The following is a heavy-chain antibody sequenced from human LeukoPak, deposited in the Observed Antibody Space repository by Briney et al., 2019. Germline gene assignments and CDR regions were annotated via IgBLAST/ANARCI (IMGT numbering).Heavy chain of an antibody. CDR3: ARVKDTNDDITFQH. CDR2: IKQDGSQK. CDR1: GFTFSSYW. D-gene: IGHD3-9*01. J-gene: IGHJ1*01. Sequence: GGSLRLSCAASGFTFSSYWMSWVRQAPGKGLEWVASIKQDGSQKPYVDSVKGRFTISRDNGKNSLDLQMNSLRAEDTAIYFCARVKDTNDDITFQHWGQGTLGSVSS. V-gene: IGHV3-7*01.